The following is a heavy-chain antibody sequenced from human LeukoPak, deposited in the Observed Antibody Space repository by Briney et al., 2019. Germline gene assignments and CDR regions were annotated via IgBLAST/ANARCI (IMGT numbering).Heavy chain of an antibody. V-gene: IGHV4-39*01. CDR2: IYYSGST. Sequence: TSETLSLTCTVSGGSISSSSYYWGWIRQPPGKGLEWIGSIYYSGSTYYNPSLKSRVTISVDTSKNQFSLKLSSVTAADTAVYYCARLIGWFGEQYYFDYWGQGTLVTVSS. CDR1: GGSISSSSYY. D-gene: IGHD3-10*01. CDR3: ARLIGWFGEQYYFDY. J-gene: IGHJ4*02.